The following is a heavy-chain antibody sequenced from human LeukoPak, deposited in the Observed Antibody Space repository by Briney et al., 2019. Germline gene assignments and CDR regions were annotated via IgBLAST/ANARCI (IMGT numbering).Heavy chain of an antibody. Sequence: GGSLRLSCAVSGLTFSSRAMTWVRQAPGQGLQWVSSIDISGDDTAYADAVKGRFTISRDNSRSTLNLQMNDLRVEDSAIYYCANEIRPNDYWGQGTLVTVSS. CDR2: IDISGDDT. CDR3: ANEIRPNDY. J-gene: IGHJ4*02. V-gene: IGHV3-23*01. CDR1: GLTFSSRA.